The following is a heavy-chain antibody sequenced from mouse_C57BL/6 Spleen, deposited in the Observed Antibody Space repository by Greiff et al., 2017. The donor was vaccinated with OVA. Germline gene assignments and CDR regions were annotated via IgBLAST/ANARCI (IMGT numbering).Heavy chain of an antibody. CDR2: IYIGNGYT. D-gene: IGHD1-1*01. V-gene: IGHV1-58*01. CDR1: GYTFTSYG. J-gene: IGHJ1*03. CDR3: ARRTTDWYFDV. Sequence: EVQLLESGAELVRPGSSVKLSCTTSGYTFTSYGLNWVKQRPGQGLEWIGYIYIGNGYTEYNEKFKGKATLTSDTSSSTAYMQLSSLTSEDSAIYFCARRTTDWYFDVWGTGTTVTVSS.